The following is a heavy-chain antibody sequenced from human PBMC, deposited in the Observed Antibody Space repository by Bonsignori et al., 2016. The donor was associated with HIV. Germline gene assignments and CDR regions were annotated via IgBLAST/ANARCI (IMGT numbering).Heavy chain of an antibody. Sequence: EVQLVESGGDLVQPGGSLRLSCAASGFRFSSYWMSWVRQAPGKGLEWVANIKGGGGEKYYVDSVKGRFTISRDNAENLLFLQMNSLRVEDMAVYYCARERSYVWGTQDAFDVWGQGTMVTVSS. J-gene: IGHJ3*01. CDR2: IKGGGGEK. D-gene: IGHD3-16*01. CDR3: ARERSYVWGTQDAFDV. CDR1: GFRFSSYW. V-gene: IGHV3-7*01.